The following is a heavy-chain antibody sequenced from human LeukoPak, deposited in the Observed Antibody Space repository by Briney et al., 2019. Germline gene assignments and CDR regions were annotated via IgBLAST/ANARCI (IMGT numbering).Heavy chain of an antibody. D-gene: IGHD1-26*01. CDR3: AISGNYFRPFDY. CDR1: GYTFTSYA. CDR2: VNPSIGST. V-gene: IGHV1-46*01. Sequence: GASVKVSCKASGYTFTSYAIHWVRQAPGQGLEWMGIVNPSIGSTIYSQKFQGRVTMTRDTSTSTVYMELSSLKSEDTAVFYCAISGNYFRPFDYWGQGTLVSVSS. J-gene: IGHJ4*02.